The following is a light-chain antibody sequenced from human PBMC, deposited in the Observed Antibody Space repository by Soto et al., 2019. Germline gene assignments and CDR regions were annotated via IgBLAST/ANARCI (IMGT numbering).Light chain of an antibody. J-gene: IGLJ1*01. CDR1: SSDVGGYNY. CDR3: SSYAGSSTV. CDR2: EVS. V-gene: IGLV2-8*01. Sequence: QSVLTQPPSASGSPGQSVTISCTGTSSDVGGYNYVSWYQQHPGKAPKLMIYEVSYRPSGVSDRFSGSKSGDTASLTVSGLQAEDEADYYCSSYAGSSTVFGTGTKV.